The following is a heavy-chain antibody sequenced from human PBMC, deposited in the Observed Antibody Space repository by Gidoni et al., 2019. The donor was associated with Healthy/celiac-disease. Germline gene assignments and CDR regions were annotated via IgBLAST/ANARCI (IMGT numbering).Heavy chain of an antibody. CDR2: IWYDGSNK. CDR3: ARDRVASGGFDY. V-gene: IGHV3-33*01. J-gene: IGHJ4*02. CDR1: GFTFSSSG. Sequence: QVQLVESGGGVVQPGRSLRLSCAASGFTFSSSGMHWVRQAPGKGLEWVAVIWYDGSNKYYADSVKGRFTISRDNSKNTLYLQMNSLRAEDTAVYYCARDRVASGGFDYWGQGTLVTVSS. D-gene: IGHD2-15*01.